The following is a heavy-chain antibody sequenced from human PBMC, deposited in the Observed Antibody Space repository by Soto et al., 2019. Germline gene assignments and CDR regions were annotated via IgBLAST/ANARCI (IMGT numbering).Heavy chain of an antibody. J-gene: IGHJ3*01. Sequence: QVQLVESGGGVVQPGRSLRLSCAASGFTFSTYAMHWVRQAPGKGLEWVAVISYDGSAKYYADSVKGRFTISRDNSKNSLYLQMNSLRAEDTAMYYCARDQYPYGWGSYYAFDVWGQGTMVTVSS. D-gene: IGHD3-10*01. CDR2: ISYDGSAK. CDR3: ARDQYPYGWGSYYAFDV. CDR1: GFTFSTYA. V-gene: IGHV3-30-3*01.